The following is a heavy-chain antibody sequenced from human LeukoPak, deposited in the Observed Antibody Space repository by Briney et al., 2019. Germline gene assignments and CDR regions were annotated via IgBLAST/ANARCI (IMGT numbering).Heavy chain of an antibody. CDR3: ARAQTMLWEFDAFDI. D-gene: IGHD3-10*01. V-gene: IGHV3-21*01. CDR1: GFTFSSYS. Sequence: GGSLRLSCAASGFTFSSYSMNWVRQAPGKGLEWVSSISSSSSYIYYADSVKGRFTISRDNAKNSLFLQMNSLRDEDTAVYSCARAQTMLWEFDAFDIWGRGTKVTVSS. J-gene: IGHJ3*02. CDR2: ISSSSSYI.